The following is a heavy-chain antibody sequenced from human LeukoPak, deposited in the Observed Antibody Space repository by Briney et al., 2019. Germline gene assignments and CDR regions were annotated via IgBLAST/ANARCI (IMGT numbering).Heavy chain of an antibody. CDR3: ARASHGGNALFDY. J-gene: IGHJ4*02. Sequence: ASVKVSCKASGYTFTSYYMHWVRQAPGQGLEWMGIINPSGGSTSYAQKFQGRVTMTRDMSTSTAYMELSSLKSEDTAVYYCARASHGGNALFDYWGQGTLVTVSS. CDR2: INPSGGST. D-gene: IGHD4-23*01. V-gene: IGHV1-46*01. CDR1: GYTFTSYY.